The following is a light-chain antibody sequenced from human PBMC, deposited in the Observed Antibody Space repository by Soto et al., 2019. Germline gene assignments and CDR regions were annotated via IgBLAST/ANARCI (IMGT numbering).Light chain of an antibody. CDR2: DVT. CDR1: SSDVGDNNY. CDR3: SSYTSSSTLYG. Sequence: QSVLTQPASVSGSPGQSITISCTGTSSDVGDNNYVSWYQQHPGKAPKLMIYDVTHRHSGISNRFSGSKSGNTSSLTISGLQDEDEADYYCSSYTSSSTLYGFGTGTKVTVL. V-gene: IGLV2-14*01. J-gene: IGLJ1*01.